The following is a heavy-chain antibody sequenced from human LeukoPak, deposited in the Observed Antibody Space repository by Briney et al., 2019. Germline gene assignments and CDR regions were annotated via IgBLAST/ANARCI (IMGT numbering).Heavy chain of an antibody. Sequence: SETLSLTCAVYGGSFSGYYWSWIRQPPGKGLECIGEINHSGSTNYNPSLKSRVTISVDTSKNQFSLKLSSVTAADTAVYYCARGLMVRGARPWYFDLWGRGTLVTVSS. CDR2: INHSGST. V-gene: IGHV4-34*01. CDR3: ARGLMVRGARPWYFDL. D-gene: IGHD3-10*01. J-gene: IGHJ2*01. CDR1: GGSFSGYY.